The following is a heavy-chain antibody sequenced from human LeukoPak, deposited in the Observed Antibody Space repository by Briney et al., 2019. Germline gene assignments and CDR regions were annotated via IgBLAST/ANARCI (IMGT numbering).Heavy chain of an antibody. V-gene: IGHV3-49*04. J-gene: IGHJ6*03. CDR3: TRDSHSRSYDILTGYYNPGYYYMDV. Sequence: GGSLRLSCTASGFTFGDYAMSWVRQARGQALGWLGFIGSKAYGGTTEYAASVKGRFTISRDDSKSIAYLPLNSLKTEDTAVYYCTRDSHSRSYDILTGYYNPGYYYMDVWGKGTTVTVSS. CDR1: GFTFGDYA. CDR2: IGSKAYGGTT. D-gene: IGHD3-9*01.